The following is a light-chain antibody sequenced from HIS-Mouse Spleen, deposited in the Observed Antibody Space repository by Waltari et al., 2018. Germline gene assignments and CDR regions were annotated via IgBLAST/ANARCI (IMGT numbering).Light chain of an antibody. Sequence: SYELTQPPSVSVSPGQTASITCSGDKLGDKYACWYQQKPGQSPVLVIYQDSKRPSGIHWRFSGSNAGNTATLTISGTQAMDEADYYCQAWDSSTAVFGTGTKVTVL. CDR1: KLGDKY. CDR3: QAWDSSTAV. CDR2: QDS. J-gene: IGLJ1*01. V-gene: IGLV3-1*01.